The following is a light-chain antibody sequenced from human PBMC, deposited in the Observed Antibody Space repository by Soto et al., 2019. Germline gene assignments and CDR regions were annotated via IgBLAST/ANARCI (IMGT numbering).Light chain of an antibody. CDR2: GAS. CDR3: QQYRSSPPAFT. V-gene: IGKV3-20*01. CDR1: QSVNSNY. J-gene: IGKJ3*01. Sequence: EIVLTQSPGTLSVSPGERVTLSCRASQSVNSNYLAWYQQRPGQAPRLLIFGASYRATGIPNRFSGSGSGTGIHFTHSRMEPEAFAVSYCQQYRSSPPAFTFGPGTKVDIK.